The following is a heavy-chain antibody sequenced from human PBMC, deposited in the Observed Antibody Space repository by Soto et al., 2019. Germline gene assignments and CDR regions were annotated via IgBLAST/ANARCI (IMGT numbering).Heavy chain of an antibody. D-gene: IGHD6-13*01. CDR2: INPLPTSGST. V-gene: IGHV1-46*01. J-gene: IGHJ4*02. CDR3: ARDLAAAAY. Sequence: GASVKVSCKASGYIFTNYYIHWVRQAPGQGLEWMAIINPLPTSGSTNYAQKFQGRVTVTRDTSTSTVYLELSSLRSDETAVYYCARDLAAAAYWGQGTLVTVSS. CDR1: GYIFTNYY.